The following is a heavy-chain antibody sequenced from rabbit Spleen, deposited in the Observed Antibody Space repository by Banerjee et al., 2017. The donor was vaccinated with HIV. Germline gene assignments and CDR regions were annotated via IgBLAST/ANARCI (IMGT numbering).Heavy chain of an antibody. D-gene: IGHD7-1*01. CDR3: ARDTGTSFSTYGMDL. CDR2: AYAGSSGST. Sequence: QEHLEESGGGLVKPEGSLTLTCTASGFSFTNKDVMCWVRQAPGKGLEWVACAYAGSSGSTYSATWAKGRFTISKTSSTTVTLQMTSLTVADTATYFCARDTGTSFSTYGMDLWGPGTLVTVS. J-gene: IGHJ6*01. V-gene: IGHV1S45*01. CDR1: GFSFTNKDV.